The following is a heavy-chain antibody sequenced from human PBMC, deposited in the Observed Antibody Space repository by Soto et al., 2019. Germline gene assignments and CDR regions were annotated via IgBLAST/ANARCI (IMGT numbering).Heavy chain of an antibody. CDR3: AREYYDSSGYYYFDY. CDR1: GGTFSSYA. J-gene: IGHJ4*02. D-gene: IGHD3-22*01. Sequence: SVKVSCKASGGTFSSYAISWVRQAPGQGLEWMGGIIPIFGTANYAQKFQGRVTITADESTSTAYMELSSLRSEDTAVYYCAREYYDSSGYYYFDYWGQGTLVTVSS. CDR2: IIPIFGTA. V-gene: IGHV1-69*13.